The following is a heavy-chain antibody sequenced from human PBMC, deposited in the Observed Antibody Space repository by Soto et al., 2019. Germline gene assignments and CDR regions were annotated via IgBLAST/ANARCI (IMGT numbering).Heavy chain of an antibody. V-gene: IGHV4-59*01. CDR2: IYYSGST. CDR3: ATKNTAIEPGPLDY. Sequence: SETLSLTCTVSGGSISSYYWSWIRQPPGKGLEWIVYIYYSGSTNYNPSLKSRVTISVDTSKNQFSLKLSSVTAADTAVYYCATKNTAIEPGPLDYWGQGTLVTVSS. D-gene: IGHD5-18*01. J-gene: IGHJ4*02. CDR1: GGSISSYY.